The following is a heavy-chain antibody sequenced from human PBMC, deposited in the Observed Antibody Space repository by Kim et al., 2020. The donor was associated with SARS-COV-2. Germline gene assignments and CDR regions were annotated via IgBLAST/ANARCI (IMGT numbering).Heavy chain of an antibody. Sequence: GGSLRLSCAASGFTFSSYAMHWVRQAPGKGLEWVAVISYDGSNKYYADSVKGRFTISRDNSKNTLYLQMNSLRAEDTAVYYCASWSGSFLVYWGQGTLVTVSP. CDR2: ISYDGSNK. J-gene: IGHJ4*02. CDR1: GFTFSSYA. CDR3: ASWSGSFLVY. D-gene: IGHD1-26*01. V-gene: IGHV3-30-3*01.